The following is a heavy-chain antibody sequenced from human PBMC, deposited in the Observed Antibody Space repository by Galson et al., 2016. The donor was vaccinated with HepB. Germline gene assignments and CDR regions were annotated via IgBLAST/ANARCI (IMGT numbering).Heavy chain of an antibody. CDR1: GASISSSNW. J-gene: IGHJ5*02. D-gene: IGHD7-27*01. V-gene: IGHV4-4*02. CDR3: ARDLNPSVPAGVWLDP. Sequence: LSLTCDVSGASISSSNWWSWVRQPPGKGLEWLGEAFHDGNTNYNSSLRSRITISTDRPRNQFFLELRSVTAADTAVYYCARDLNPSVPAGVWLDPWGPGTLVTVSS. CDR2: AFHDGNT.